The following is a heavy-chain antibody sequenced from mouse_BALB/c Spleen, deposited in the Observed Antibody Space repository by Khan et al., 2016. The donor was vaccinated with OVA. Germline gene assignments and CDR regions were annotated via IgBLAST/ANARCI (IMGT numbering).Heavy chain of an antibody. J-gene: IGHJ4*01. V-gene: IGHV1-4*01. CDR3: ARRTTGYTLDY. D-gene: IGHD2-14*01. CDR1: GYTFTSNT. Sequence: QVQLQQSGAELARPGASVMMSCKTSGYTFTSNTMHWVKQRPGQGLEWIGYINPRTGYNNYIQHFKDKATLTADKSSNTAYMQLSSLTSEDSALYYCARRTTGYTLDYWGQGTSVTVSS. CDR2: INPRTGYN.